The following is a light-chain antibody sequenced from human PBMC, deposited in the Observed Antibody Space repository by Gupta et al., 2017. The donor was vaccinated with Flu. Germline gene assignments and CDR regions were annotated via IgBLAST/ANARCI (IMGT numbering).Light chain of an antibody. CDR1: SSDVVFYNY. J-gene: IGLJ3*02. CDR3: SSYTSSSVV. CDR2: EVS. V-gene: IGLV2-14*01. Sequence: QSALTQPASVSGSPGQSIHISCTGTSSDVVFYNYVSWYQQHPGKAPKLMIYEVSNRPSGVSNRFSGSKSGNAASLTISGLQAEDEADYYCSSYTSSSVVFGGGTKLTVL.